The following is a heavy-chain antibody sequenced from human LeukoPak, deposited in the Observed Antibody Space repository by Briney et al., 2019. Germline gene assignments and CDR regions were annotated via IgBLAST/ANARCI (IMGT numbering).Heavy chain of an antibody. D-gene: IGHD5-18*01. V-gene: IGHV3-30*02. CDR2: IRYTGSNK. CDR1: GFTFSSYG. Sequence: GGSLRRSSAASGFTFSSYGRHWVRQAPGKGRKGVAFIRYTGSNKYYADSVKGRLPIYRDNSKNTLSLQMNSLRGVATAVSYCAKDRIQLWLVDYWGPGTLVAVSS. CDR3: AKDRIQLWLVDY. J-gene: IGHJ4*02.